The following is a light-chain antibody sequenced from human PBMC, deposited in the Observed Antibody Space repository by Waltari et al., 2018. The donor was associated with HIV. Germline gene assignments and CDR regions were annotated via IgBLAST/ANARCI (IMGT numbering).Light chain of an antibody. V-gene: IGLV2-14*01. Sequence: QSALTQPASVSGSPGQSITISCTAPNFAASDYKSVSWFQHHPGKAPKVIIYEVTNRPSGVSSRFSGSKSGNGASLTISGLQAEDEASYFCLSYISSASPVFGGGTKLTVL. CDR3: LSYISSASPV. J-gene: IGLJ2*01. CDR1: NFAASDYKS. CDR2: EVT.